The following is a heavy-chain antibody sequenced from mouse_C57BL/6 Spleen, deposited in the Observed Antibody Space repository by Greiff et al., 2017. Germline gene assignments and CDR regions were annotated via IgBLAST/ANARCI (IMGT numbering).Heavy chain of an antibody. CDR1: GYTFTSYW. V-gene: IGHV1-55*01. CDR3: AREIYDGYPFWYFDY. D-gene: IGHD2-3*01. CDR2: IYPGSGST. Sequence: QVQLKQPGAELVKPGASVKMSCKASGYTFTSYWITWVKQRPGQGLEWIGDIYPGSGSTNYNEKFKSKATLTVDTSSSTAYMQLSSLTSEDSAVYYCAREIYDGYPFWYFDYWGHGTTLTVSS. J-gene: IGHJ2*01.